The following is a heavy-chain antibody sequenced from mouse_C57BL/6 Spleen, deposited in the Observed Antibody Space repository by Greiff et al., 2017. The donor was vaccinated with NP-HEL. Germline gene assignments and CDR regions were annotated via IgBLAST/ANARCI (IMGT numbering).Heavy chain of an antibody. Sequence: QVQLKQSGPGLVAPSQSLSITCTVSGFSLTSYGVDWVRQPPGQGLEWLGVIWGGGSTNYNSALMSRLSISKDNSKSQVFLKMNSLQTDDTAMYYCAKQGELGAMDYWGQGTSVTVSA. V-gene: IGHV2-9*01. J-gene: IGHJ4*01. CDR1: GFSLTSYG. CDR2: IWGGGST. CDR3: AKQGELGAMDY. D-gene: IGHD4-1*01.